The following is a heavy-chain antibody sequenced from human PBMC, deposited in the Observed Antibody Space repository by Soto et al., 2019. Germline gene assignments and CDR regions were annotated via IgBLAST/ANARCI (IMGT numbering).Heavy chain of an antibody. CDR2: IKQDGSAK. Sequence: EVQLVESGGGLVQPGGSLRLSCVASGFTFWGDWMSWVRQAPGKGLEWVANIKQDGSAKQYWDSVRGRFTISRDNSKNSVYLQMNSLRAEDTALYYCARDFYGGFSYGPGDNWGQGTLVTVSS. V-gene: IGHV3-7*01. CDR1: GFTFWGDW. CDR3: ARDFYGGFSYGPGDN. J-gene: IGHJ4*02. D-gene: IGHD2-15*01.